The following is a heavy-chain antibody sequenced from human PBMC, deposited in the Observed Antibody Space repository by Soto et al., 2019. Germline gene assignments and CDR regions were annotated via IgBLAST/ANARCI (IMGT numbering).Heavy chain of an antibody. CDR2: IYPGDSDT. CDR1: GYSFTGYW. CDR3: ASSGSDTAMPHYYYYGMDV. Sequence: GESLKISCNGSGYSFTGYWIGWVRQMPWKGLEWMGIIYPGDSDTRYSPSFQGQVTISADKSISTAYLQWSSLKASDTAMYYCASSGSDTAMPHYYYYGMDVWGQGTTVTVSS. J-gene: IGHJ6*02. V-gene: IGHV5-51*01. D-gene: IGHD5-18*01.